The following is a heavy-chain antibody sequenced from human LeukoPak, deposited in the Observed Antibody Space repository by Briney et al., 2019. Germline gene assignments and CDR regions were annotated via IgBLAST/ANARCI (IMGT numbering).Heavy chain of an antibody. Sequence: PGGSLRLSCAASGFTFSSYAMSWVRQAPGKGLEWVSAISGSGGSTYYADSVKGRFTISRDNAKNSLYLQMNSLRAEDTAVYYCARDVIPRTVVVTTIDYWGQGTLVTVSS. CDR2: ISGSGGST. CDR3: ARDVIPRTVVVTTIDY. J-gene: IGHJ4*02. V-gene: IGHV3-23*01. D-gene: IGHD3-22*01. CDR1: GFTFSSYA.